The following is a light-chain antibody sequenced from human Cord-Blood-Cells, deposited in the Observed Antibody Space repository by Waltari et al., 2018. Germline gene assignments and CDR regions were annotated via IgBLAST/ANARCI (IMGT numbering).Light chain of an antibody. Sequence: QSALTQPASVSGSPGQSITISCTGTSSDVGGYNYVSWYQQHPGKAPKLIIYDVSNRPSGVASRFAGSKSGITASLTISGLQAGDEADYYCSSYTSSSTYVFGTGTKVTVL. CDR1: SSDVGGYNY. V-gene: IGLV2-14*01. J-gene: IGLJ1*01. CDR3: SSYTSSSTYV. CDR2: DVS.